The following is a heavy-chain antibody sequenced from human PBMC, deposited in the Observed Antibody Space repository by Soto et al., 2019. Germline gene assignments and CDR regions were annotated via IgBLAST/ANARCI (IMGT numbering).Heavy chain of an antibody. V-gene: IGHV5-51*01. J-gene: IGHJ4*02. Sequence: GESLKISCQGSGYIFTTYWIGWVRQMPGKGLEWVGIIYPGHSDVRYGPSFQGQVTISADTSTSTAYLQWRSLKASDTAMYYCATTPFNSDFYMYFWGPGTLVTVSS. CDR2: IYPGHSDV. D-gene: IGHD2-21*02. CDR1: GYIFTTYW. CDR3: ATTPFNSDFYMYF.